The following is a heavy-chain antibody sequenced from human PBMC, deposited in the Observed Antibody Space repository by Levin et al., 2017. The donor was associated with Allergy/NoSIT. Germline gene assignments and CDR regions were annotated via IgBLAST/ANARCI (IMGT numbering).Heavy chain of an antibody. V-gene: IGHV3-23*01. CDR3: AKDLLLTYYYDSSGYGNFDY. CDR2: ISGSGGST. D-gene: IGHD3-22*01. CDR1: GFTFSSYA. Sequence: GGSLRLSCAASGFTFSSYAMSWVRQAPGKGLEWVSAISGSGGSTYYADSVKGRFTISRDNSKNTLYLQMNSLRAEDTAVYYCAKDLLLTYYYDSSGYGNFDYWGQGTLVTVSS. J-gene: IGHJ4*02.